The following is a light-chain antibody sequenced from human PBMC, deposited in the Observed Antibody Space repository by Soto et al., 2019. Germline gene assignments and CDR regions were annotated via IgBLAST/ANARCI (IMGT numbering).Light chain of an antibody. V-gene: IGLV2-23*02. CDR3: CSYASSSTPDV. CDR1: SSDVGDHDL. CDR2: DVT. J-gene: IGLJ1*01. Sequence: QSALTQPASVSGSPGQSITISCTGTSSDVGDHDLVSWYQHHPGKAPKLLIHDVTKRPSGVSNRFSGYKSGNTASLTISGLQAEDEADYYCCSYASSSTPDVLGTGTKVTVL.